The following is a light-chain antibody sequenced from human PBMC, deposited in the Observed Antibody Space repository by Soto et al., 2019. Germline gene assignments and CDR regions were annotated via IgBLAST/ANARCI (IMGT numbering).Light chain of an antibody. Sequence: EIVLTQSPGTLSLSPGERATLSCRASQSVSSSYLVWHQQKPGQTPKVLIYRASSRATGIPDRFSGSGSGTDFTLTISRLEPEDFAVYYCQQYGSSPWTFGQGTKVDIK. CDR2: RAS. CDR1: QSVSSSY. CDR3: QQYGSSPWT. V-gene: IGKV3-20*01. J-gene: IGKJ1*01.